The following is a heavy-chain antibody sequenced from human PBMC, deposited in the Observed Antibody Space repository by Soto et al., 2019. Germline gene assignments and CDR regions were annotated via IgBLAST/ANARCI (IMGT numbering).Heavy chain of an antibody. CDR1: GTSISNYY. CDR2: IHYSGTT. V-gene: IGHV4-59*01. CDR3: ARYDSYDIEY. J-gene: IGHJ4*02. Sequence: PSETLSLTCTVSGTSISNYYWSWIRQPPGKGLEWIANIHYSGTTNYNPSLASRVTLSVDTSKNQFSLKMNSVTAADRAMYFCARYDSYDIEYWGRGTLVTVSS. D-gene: IGHD3-3*01.